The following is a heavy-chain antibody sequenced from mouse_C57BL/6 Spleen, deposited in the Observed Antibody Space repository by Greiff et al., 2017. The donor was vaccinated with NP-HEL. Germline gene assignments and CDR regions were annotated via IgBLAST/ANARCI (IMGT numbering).Heavy chain of an antibody. CDR1: GYTFTSYW. J-gene: IGHJ4*01. D-gene: IGHD1-1*01. CDR3: ARECYYGSSYGGAMDY. Sequence: VQLQQSGAELVKPGASVKLSCKASGYTFTSYWMHWVKQRPGQGLEWIGMIHPNSGSTNYNEKFKSKATLTVDKSSSTAYMQLSSLTSEDSAVYYGARECYYGSSYGGAMDYWGQGTTVTVSS. V-gene: IGHV1-64*01. CDR2: IHPNSGST.